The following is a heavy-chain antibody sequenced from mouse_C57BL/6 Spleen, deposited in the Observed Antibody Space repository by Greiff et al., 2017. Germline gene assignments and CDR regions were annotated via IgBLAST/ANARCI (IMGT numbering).Heavy chain of an antibody. D-gene: IGHD1-1*01. Sequence: VKVVESGPGLVQPSQSLSITCTVSGFSLTSYGVHWVRQSPGKGLEWLGVLWSGGSTDYNAAFISRLSISKDNSKSQVFFKMNSLQADDTAIYYCARTENLGYGSSCFAYWGQGTLVTVSA. CDR3: ARTENLGYGSSCFAY. CDR2: LWSGGST. CDR1: GFSLTSYG. V-gene: IGHV2-2*01. J-gene: IGHJ3*01.